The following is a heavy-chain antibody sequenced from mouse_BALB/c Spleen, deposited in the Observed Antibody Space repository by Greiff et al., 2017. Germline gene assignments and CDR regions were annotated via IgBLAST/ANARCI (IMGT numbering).Heavy chain of an antibody. J-gene: IGHJ4*01. Sequence: EVQVVESGGGLVQPGGSRKLSCAASGFTFSSFGMHWVRQAPEKGLEWVAYISSGSSTIYYAHTVKGRFTIARDNPKNTLFLQMTSLRSEDTAMYYCARCYYRYDYYAMDYWGQGTSATVSS. CDR1: GFTFSSFG. D-gene: IGHD2-14*01. CDR2: ISSGSSTI. V-gene: IGHV5-17*02. CDR3: ARCYYRYDYYAMDY.